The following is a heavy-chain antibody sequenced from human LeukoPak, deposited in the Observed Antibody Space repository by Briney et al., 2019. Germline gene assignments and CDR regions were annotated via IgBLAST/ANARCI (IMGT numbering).Heavy chain of an antibody. CDR2: ISPNSYT. CDR3: ARMGIAAVGAYYFDY. Sequence: GGSLRLSCAASGFTFSDYYMSWIRQAPGKGLEWVSYISPNSYTNYADSVKGRFTISRDNAKNSLYLQMASLRAEDTAVYYCARMGIAAVGAYYFDYWGQGTLVAVSS. V-gene: IGHV3-11*06. CDR1: GFTFSDYY. D-gene: IGHD6-13*01. J-gene: IGHJ4*02.